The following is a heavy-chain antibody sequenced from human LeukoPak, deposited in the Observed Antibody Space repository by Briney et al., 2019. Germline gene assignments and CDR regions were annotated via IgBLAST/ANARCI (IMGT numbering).Heavy chain of an antibody. CDR2: ISYDGSNK. Sequence: GGSLRLSCAASGFTFSSYAMHWVRQAPGKGLEWVAVISYDGSNKYYADSVKGRFTISRDNSKNTLYLQMNSLRAEDTAVYYCAKTSHFMTTVTTYYFDYWGQGTLVTVSS. J-gene: IGHJ4*02. V-gene: IGHV3-30*04. CDR3: AKTSHFMTTVTTYYFDY. D-gene: IGHD4-17*01. CDR1: GFTFSSYA.